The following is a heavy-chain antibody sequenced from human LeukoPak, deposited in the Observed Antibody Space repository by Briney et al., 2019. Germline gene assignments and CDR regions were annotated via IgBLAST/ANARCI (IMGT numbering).Heavy chain of an antibody. J-gene: IGHJ3*02. CDR2: VRSDGGDT. CDR1: GFTLSGYW. D-gene: IGHD3-10*01. CDR3: ARLLRGSAFDI. V-gene: IGHV3-74*01. Sequence: HPGGSLRLSCAASGFTLSGYWMHWVRHAPGKGLVWVSRVRSDGGDTTYADSVKGRLTISRDNAKNTLYLQMNSLRAEDTAVYYCARLLRGSAFDIWGQGTMVTVSS.